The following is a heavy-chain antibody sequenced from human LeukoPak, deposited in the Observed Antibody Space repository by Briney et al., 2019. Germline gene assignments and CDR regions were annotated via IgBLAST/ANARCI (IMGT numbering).Heavy chain of an antibody. Sequence: GGSLRLSCAASGFTLRSYSMNWVRQAPGNGLEWVSSISASSSYIYYADSVKGRFTISRDNAKNSLYLQMNSLRAEDTAVYYCARVIPTTIGGHWFDPWGQGTLVTVSS. CDR1: GFTLRSYS. D-gene: IGHD2-2*02. J-gene: IGHJ5*02. CDR2: ISASSSYI. CDR3: ARVIPTTIGGHWFDP. V-gene: IGHV3-21*01.